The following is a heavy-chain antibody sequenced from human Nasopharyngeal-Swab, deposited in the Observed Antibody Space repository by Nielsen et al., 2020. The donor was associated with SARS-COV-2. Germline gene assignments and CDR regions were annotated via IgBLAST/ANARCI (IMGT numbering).Heavy chain of an antibody. Sequence: GESLKISCAASGFTFSSYAMSWVRQAPGKGLEWVSVIYSGGSSTYYADSVKGRFTISRDNSKNTLYLQMNSLRAEDTAVYYCANLYSSGWADAFDIWGQGTMVTVSP. CDR3: ANLYSSGWADAFDI. V-gene: IGHV3-23*03. CDR1: GFTFSSYA. J-gene: IGHJ3*02. D-gene: IGHD6-19*01. CDR2: IYSGGSST.